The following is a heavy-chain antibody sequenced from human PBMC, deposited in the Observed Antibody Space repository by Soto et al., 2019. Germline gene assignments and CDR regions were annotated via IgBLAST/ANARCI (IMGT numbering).Heavy chain of an antibody. CDR3: ARDGGRHCGGNDY. CDR1: GDTFSSYY. D-gene: IGHD1-26*01. CDR2: IIPIFGTA. Sequence: QVQLVQSGAEVKKPGSSVKVSCKASGDTFSSYYINWVRQAPGQGLEWMGEIIPIFGTANYAQKFQGRVTMTADECTSTAYMERSSMRSEETAVYYCARDGGRHCGGNDYWGQGNVVTVSS. J-gene: IGHJ4*02. V-gene: IGHV1-69*01.